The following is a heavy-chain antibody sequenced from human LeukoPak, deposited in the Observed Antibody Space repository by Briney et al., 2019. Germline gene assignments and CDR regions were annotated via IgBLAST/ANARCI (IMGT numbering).Heavy chain of an antibody. CDR1: GFTFSSYG. J-gene: IGHJ6*03. V-gene: IGHV3-23*01. D-gene: IGHD6-13*01. CDR3: VKRKQQLVQKYYYMDV. Sequence: GGSLRLSCAASGFTFSSYGMSWVRQAPGKGLEWVSAISGSGGSTYYADSVKGRFTISRDNSKNTLYLQMNSLRAEDTAVYYCVKRKQQLVQKYYYMDVWGKGTTVTISS. CDR2: ISGSGGST.